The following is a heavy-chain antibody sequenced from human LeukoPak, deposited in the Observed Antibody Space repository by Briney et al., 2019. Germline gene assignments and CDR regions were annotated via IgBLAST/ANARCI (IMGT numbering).Heavy chain of an antibody. CDR3: ARVPPLGVNV. J-gene: IGHJ6*02. Sequence: PSETLSLTCIVSGGSISSSGYYWDWIRQPPGKGLEWIGEIDHSGSTNYNPSLKSRVTISVDTSKNQFSLKLSSVTAADTAVYYCARVPPLGVNVWGQGTTVTVSS. D-gene: IGHD3-3*01. V-gene: IGHV4-39*07. CDR2: IDHSGST. CDR1: GGSISSSGYY.